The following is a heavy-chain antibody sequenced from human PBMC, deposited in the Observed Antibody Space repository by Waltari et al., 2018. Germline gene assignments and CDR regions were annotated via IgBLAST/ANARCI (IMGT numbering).Heavy chain of an antibody. CDR2: INPSGGST. V-gene: IGHV1-46*01. Sequence: QVQLVQSGAEVKKPGASVKVSCKASGYTFTSYYMHWVRQAPGQGLEWMGIINPSGGSTSYAQKFQGRVTMTRDTSTSTVYMELISLRSEDTAVYYCARDRITGTTEPEVWFDPWGQGTLVTVSS. J-gene: IGHJ5*02. CDR3: ARDRITGTTEPEVWFDP. D-gene: IGHD1-7*01. CDR1: GYTFTSYY.